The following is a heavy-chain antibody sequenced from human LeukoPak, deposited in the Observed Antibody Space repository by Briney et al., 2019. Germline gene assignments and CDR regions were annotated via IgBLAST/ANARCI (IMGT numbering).Heavy chain of an antibody. CDR2: IKRKTEGATT. V-gene: IGHV3-15*01. Sequence: GGSLRLSCAASGFAFKNAWMSWVRQAPGKGLEWLGLIKRKTEGATTEYSAPVKGRFTISRDDSENTLYLQMNSLKTEDTAVYYCTTDSDWFDPWGQGTLVTVSS. J-gene: IGHJ5*02. CDR1: GFAFKNAW. CDR3: TTDSDWFDP.